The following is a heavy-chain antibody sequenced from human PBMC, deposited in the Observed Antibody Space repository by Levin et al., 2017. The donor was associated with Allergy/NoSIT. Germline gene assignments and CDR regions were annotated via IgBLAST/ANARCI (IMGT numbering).Heavy chain of an antibody. V-gene: IGHV3-30-3*01. D-gene: IGHD5-18*01. CDR2: ISYDGSNK. CDR3: ARDRSYGSKIYWYFDL. Sequence: GESLKISCAASGFTFSSYAMHWVRQAPGKGLEWVAVISYDGSNKYYADSVKGRFTISRDNSKNTLYLQMNSLRAEDTAVYYCARDRSYGSKIYWYFDLWGRGTLVTVSS. CDR1: GFTFSSYA. J-gene: IGHJ2*01.